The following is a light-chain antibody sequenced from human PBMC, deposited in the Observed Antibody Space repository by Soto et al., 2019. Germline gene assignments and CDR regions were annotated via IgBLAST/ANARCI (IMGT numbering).Light chain of an antibody. CDR1: QSVSSF. V-gene: IGKV3-15*01. CDR3: QQYYNWPRT. CDR2: GAS. Sequence: DIVLTQSPATLSLSPGERATLSCRASQSVSSFLAWYQQKPGQAPRLLFYGASTEATGLPARFSGSGSGTEFTLTINSLQAEDCAVYYCQQYYNWPRTFGQGTRLEIK. J-gene: IGKJ5*01.